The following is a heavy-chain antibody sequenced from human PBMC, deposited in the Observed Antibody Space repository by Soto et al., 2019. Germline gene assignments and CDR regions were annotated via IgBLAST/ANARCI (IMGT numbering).Heavy chain of an antibody. CDR1: GFTFSSYA. J-gene: IGHJ4*02. Sequence: PGGSLRLSCAASGFTFSSYAMSWVRQAPGKGLEWVSAISGSGGSTYYADSVKGRFTISRDNSKNTLYLQMNSLRAEDTAVYYCAKDSLWFGELYYFDYWGQGTLVTVSS. CDR3: AKDSLWFGELYYFDY. CDR2: ISGSGGST. D-gene: IGHD3-10*01. V-gene: IGHV3-23*01.